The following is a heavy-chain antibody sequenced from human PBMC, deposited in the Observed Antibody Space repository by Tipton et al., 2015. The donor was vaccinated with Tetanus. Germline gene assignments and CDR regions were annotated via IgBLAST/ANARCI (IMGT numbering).Heavy chain of an antibody. CDR1: GFTFNTYA. CDR3: AREGSSGWFDP. V-gene: IGHV3-21*06. J-gene: IGHJ5*02. CDR2: ISSSGSHM. Sequence: SLRLSCAVAGFTFNTYAMHWVRQAPGKGLEWVSSISSSGSHMYYAESVRGRFSISRDNAKNSLYLQMNSLRADDTALYYCAREGSSGWFDPWGRGTLVTVSS. D-gene: IGHD1-26*01.